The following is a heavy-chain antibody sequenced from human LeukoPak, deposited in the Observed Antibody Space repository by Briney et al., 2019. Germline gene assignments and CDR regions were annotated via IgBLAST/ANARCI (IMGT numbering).Heavy chain of an antibody. J-gene: IGHJ3*02. CDR3: ARLITIFGVVKGPFDI. CDR2: IYPGDSDT. CDR1: GYSFTSYW. Sequence: GESLKISCKGSGYSFTSYWIGWVRQMPGKGLDWMGTIYPGDSDTRYSPSFQGQVTMSADKSISTAYLQWSSLKASDTAMYYCARLITIFGVVKGPFDIWGQGTMVTVSS. V-gene: IGHV5-51*01. D-gene: IGHD3-3*01.